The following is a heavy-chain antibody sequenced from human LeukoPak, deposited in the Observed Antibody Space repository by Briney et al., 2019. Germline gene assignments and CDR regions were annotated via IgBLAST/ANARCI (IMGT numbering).Heavy chain of an antibody. CDR1: GFTFTSSA. D-gene: IGHD3-22*01. Sequence: SVKVSCKASGFTFTSSAMQWVRQARGQRLEWIGWIVVGGGNTNYAQKFQERVTITRDMSTSTAYMELSSLRSEDTAVYYCAAVSTYYYDSSGHPPWGQGTLVTVSS. V-gene: IGHV1-58*02. J-gene: IGHJ5*02. CDR3: AAVSTYYYDSSGHPP. CDR2: IVVGGGNT.